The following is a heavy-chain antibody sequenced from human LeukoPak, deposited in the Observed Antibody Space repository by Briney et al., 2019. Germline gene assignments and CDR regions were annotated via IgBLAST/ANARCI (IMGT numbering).Heavy chain of an antibody. Sequence: GGSLRLSCAASGFTFSSYTMNWVRQAPGRGLEWVSSISSSGRYIYYADSVKGRFIISRDNSKNTLYLQMNTLRREDTAVYYCTRTGYDFWSGYSHFDYWGQGTLVTVSS. V-gene: IGHV3-21*01. CDR2: ISSSGRYI. CDR3: TRTGYDFWSGYSHFDY. J-gene: IGHJ4*02. D-gene: IGHD3-3*01. CDR1: GFTFSSYT.